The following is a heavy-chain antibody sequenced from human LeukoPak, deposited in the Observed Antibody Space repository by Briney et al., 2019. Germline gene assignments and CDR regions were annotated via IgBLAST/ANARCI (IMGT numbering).Heavy chain of an antibody. Sequence: GGSLRLSCAASGITFSRYSMNWVRQAPGKWLEWVSSISTSSSYIYYADSVKGRFTISRHNAKNSLYLQMNSLRAEDTAVYYCASETKRGYSYGSPTDAFDIWGQGTMVTVSS. J-gene: IGHJ3*02. D-gene: IGHD5-18*01. V-gene: IGHV3-21*01. CDR1: GITFSRYS. CDR3: ASETKRGYSYGSPTDAFDI. CDR2: ISTSSSYI.